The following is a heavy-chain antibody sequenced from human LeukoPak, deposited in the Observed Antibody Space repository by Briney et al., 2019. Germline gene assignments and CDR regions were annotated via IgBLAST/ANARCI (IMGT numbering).Heavy chain of an antibody. CDR1: GFTFTSSA. V-gene: IGHV3-64D*06. CDR2: VSSNGVNT. J-gene: IGHJ4*02. Sequence: PGGSLRLSCSASGFTFTSSAMHWVRQAPGKGLEYLSGVSSNGVNTYYADSVKGRFTISRDNSKNTLYLQMSSLRAEDTAVYYCVKGSKYSNGWLDYWGQGTLVTVS. D-gene: IGHD6-19*01. CDR3: VKGSKYSNGWLDY.